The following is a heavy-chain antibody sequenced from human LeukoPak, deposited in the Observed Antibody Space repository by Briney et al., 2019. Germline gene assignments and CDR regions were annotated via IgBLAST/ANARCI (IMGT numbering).Heavy chain of an antibody. V-gene: IGHV3-23*01. Sequence: PGGSLRLSCAASGFTFSSYAMSWVRQAPGKGLEWVSGLSGSGGATYYADSVKGRFTISRDNSKNTLYLQMNSLKAEDTALYYCALHHGNYYVGRWFDPWGQGTLATVSS. CDR2: LSGSGGAT. CDR1: GFTFSSYA. CDR3: ALHHGNYYVGRWFDP. J-gene: IGHJ5*02. D-gene: IGHD3-10*02.